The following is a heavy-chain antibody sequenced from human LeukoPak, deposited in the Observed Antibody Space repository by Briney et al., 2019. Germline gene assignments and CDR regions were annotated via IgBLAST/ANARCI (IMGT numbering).Heavy chain of an antibody. CDR1: GFTFSSYG. CDR2: ISYDGSNK. Sequence: GGSLRLSCAASGFTFSSYGMHWVRQAPGKGLEWVAVISYDGSNKYYADSVKGRFTISRDNSKNTLYLQMNSLRAEDTAVYYCAKNTATVIYWGQGTLVTVSS. CDR3: AKNTATVIY. D-gene: IGHD4-17*01. J-gene: IGHJ4*02. V-gene: IGHV3-30*18.